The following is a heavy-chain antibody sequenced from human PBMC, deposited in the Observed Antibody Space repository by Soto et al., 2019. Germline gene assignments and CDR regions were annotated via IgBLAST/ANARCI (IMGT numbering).Heavy chain of an antibody. J-gene: IGHJ4*02. D-gene: IGHD2-15*01. Sequence: SETLSLTCTVSGGSISTYYWNWIRQPPGKGLEWIGYINYSGSTNYNPSLKSRVTISVDTSKNQFSLKLSSVTAADTAVYYCAREQYCSGRSCYSFIDYWGQGTLVTGSS. CDR2: INYSGST. CDR3: AREQYCSGRSCYSFIDY. V-gene: IGHV4-59*01. CDR1: GGSISTYY.